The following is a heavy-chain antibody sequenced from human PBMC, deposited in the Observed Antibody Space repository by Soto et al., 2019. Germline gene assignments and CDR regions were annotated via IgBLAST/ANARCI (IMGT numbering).Heavy chain of an antibody. Sequence: SETLSLTCTVSGASISSHYWSWIRQTPGKGLEWIGYIYHTGSTNYNPSLKNRVTISVDTSKNQFSLKLSSVTAADTALYYCARGFYDSSGSSTPFDCWSPGTLVTVSS. CDR3: ARGFYDSSGSSTPFDC. CDR2: IYHTGST. CDR1: GASISSHY. D-gene: IGHD3-22*01. V-gene: IGHV4-59*11. J-gene: IGHJ4*02.